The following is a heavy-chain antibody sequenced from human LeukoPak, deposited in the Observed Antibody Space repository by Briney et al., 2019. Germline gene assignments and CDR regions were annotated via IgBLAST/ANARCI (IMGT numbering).Heavy chain of an antibody. CDR2: ISGSGGST. V-gene: IGHV3-23*01. CDR1: GFTFSSYA. D-gene: IGHD5-24*01. Sequence: GGSLRLSCAASGFTFSSYAMSWVRQAPGKGLEWVSAISGSGGSTYYADSVKGRFTISRDNSKNSLYLLMNSLRAEDTAVYYCARDGYNSGAFDIWGQGTMVTVSS. J-gene: IGHJ3*02. CDR3: ARDGYNSGAFDI.